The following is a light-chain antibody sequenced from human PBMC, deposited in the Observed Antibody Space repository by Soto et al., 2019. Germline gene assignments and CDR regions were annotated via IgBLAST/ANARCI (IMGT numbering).Light chain of an antibody. J-gene: IGKJ4*01. CDR2: DAS. CDR3: QQRGNWPLT. Sequence: ETVVTQSPATLFLSPGERATLSCRASQSVSGFFAWYQQKPGQVPRLLIYDASSRATGIPARFSGSWSGTDSTLTISSLEPEDFAVYYCQQRGNWPLTFGGGTKVEI. CDR1: QSVSGF. V-gene: IGKV3-11*01.